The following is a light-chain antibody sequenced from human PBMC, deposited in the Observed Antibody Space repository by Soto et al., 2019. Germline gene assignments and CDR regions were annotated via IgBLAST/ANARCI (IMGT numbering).Light chain of an antibody. J-gene: IGLJ2*01. CDR1: SSNIGNNY. CDR3: ATWDGSLPGEV. Sequence: QSALTQSPSVSAAPGQKVTISCSGSSSNIGNNYVSWYQQLPGTAPKLLIYDNNKRPSGIPDRFSGSKSGTSGTLDITGLQTGEEADYYCATWDGSLPGEVFGGGTKLTVL. CDR2: DNN. V-gene: IGLV1-51*01.